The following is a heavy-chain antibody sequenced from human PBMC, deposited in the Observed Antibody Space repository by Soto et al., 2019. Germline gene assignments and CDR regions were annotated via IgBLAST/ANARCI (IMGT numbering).Heavy chain of an antibody. V-gene: IGHV3-23*01. CDR2: ISGSGGST. CDR3: AKDPLNTLTTWFDP. CDR1: GFTFSSYA. Sequence: RLSCAASGFTFSSYAMSWVRQAPGKGLEWVSTISGSGGSTYYADSVKGRFIISRDNSKNTLYLQTNSLRADDTAVYYCAKDPLNTLTTWFDPWGQGTLVTVSS. D-gene: IGHD4-17*01. J-gene: IGHJ5*02.